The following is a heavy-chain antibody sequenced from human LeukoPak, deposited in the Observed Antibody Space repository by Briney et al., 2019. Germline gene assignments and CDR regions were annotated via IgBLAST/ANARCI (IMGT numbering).Heavy chain of an antibody. Sequence: PSETLSLTCTVSGGSITSISYYWDWIRQPSGKGLEWIGSIYYGGSTYYNPSLRSRVTISVDTSKNQFSLKLSSVTAADTAVYYCARSPGQWLLLGFDYWGQGTLVTVSS. D-gene: IGHD6-19*01. CDR3: ARSPGQWLLLGFDY. CDR2: IYYGGST. V-gene: IGHV4-39*01. CDR1: GGSITSISYY. J-gene: IGHJ4*02.